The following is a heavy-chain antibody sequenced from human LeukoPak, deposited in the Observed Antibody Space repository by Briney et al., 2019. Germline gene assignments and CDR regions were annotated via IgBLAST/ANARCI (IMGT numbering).Heavy chain of an antibody. CDR3: AKDFKRYSESYQYYFDY. CDR2: IRYDGRNK. D-gene: IGHD1-26*01. J-gene: IGHJ4*02. CDR1: GFTFSSYG. Sequence: GGSLRLSCAASGFTFSSYGMHWVRQAPGKGLEWVAFIRYDGRNKYYADSVKGRFTISRDNCKNTMYLRRNRLRAEDMAVYYCAKDFKRYSESYQYYFDYWGQGALVTASS. V-gene: IGHV3-30*02.